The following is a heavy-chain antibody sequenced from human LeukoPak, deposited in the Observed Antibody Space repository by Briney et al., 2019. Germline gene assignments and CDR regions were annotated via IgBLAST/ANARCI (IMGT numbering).Heavy chain of an antibody. V-gene: IGHV3-74*01. D-gene: IGHD6-19*01. CDR2: ISHDGTST. Sequence: GGSLRLSCAASGFSFSDGYWMHWVRQAPGKGLVWVSRISHDGTSTNYADSVKGRFTISRDNAKNTLYLQMNSLRAEDTAVFYCAKKDVSVADNFDYWGQGTLVTVSS. CDR3: AKKDVSVADNFDY. CDR1: GFSFSDGYW. J-gene: IGHJ4*02.